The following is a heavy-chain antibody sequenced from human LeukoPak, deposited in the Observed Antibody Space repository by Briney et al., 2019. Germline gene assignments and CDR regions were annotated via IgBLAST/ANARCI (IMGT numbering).Heavy chain of an antibody. J-gene: IGHJ4*02. CDR2: IYSAAGT. D-gene: IGHD6-19*01. CDR1: GFTVSSNY. CDR3: ATEAERPGYSSGLGFDY. Sequence: GGSLRLSCAASGFTVSSNYLTWVRQAPGKGLEWVSVIYSAAGTYYADSVKGRFTISRDNSKNTLYLQMNSLRVEDTAVYYCATEAERPGYSSGLGFDYWGQGTLVTVSS. V-gene: IGHV3-66*01.